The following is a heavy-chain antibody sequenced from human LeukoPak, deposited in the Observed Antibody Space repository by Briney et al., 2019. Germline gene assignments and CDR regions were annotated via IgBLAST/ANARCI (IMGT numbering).Heavy chain of an antibody. Sequence: PGGAPRLSCAAPGFTLSSYWMHWVRQVSGKGLVLGSRINSDGSTTTYADSVKGRFTISRDNAKNTLYLQMNSLRAEDTAVYFCAYYSGSPSSYFDYWGQGTLVTVSS. CDR3: AYYSGSPSSYFDY. D-gene: IGHD5-12*01. CDR2: INSDGSTT. CDR1: GFTLSSYW. V-gene: IGHV3-74*01. J-gene: IGHJ4*02.